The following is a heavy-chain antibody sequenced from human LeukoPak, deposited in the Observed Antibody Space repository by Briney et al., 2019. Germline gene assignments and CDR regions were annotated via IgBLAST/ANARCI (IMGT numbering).Heavy chain of an antibody. D-gene: IGHD6-13*01. CDR1: GFPFSSYS. V-gene: IGHV3-7*03. CDR2: IKPDGTTK. CDR3: ARSIPYGTTWYGRSDY. J-gene: IGHJ4*02. Sequence: GGSLRLSCAASGFPFSSYSMTWVRQAPGKGLEWVANIKPDGTTKVYVDSVKGRFTISRDNALNSLYLQMNSLRAEGTAIYYCARSIPYGTTWYGRSDYWGQGTLVTVSS.